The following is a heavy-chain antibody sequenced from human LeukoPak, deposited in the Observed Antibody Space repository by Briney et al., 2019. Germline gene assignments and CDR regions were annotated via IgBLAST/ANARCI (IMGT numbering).Heavy chain of an antibody. CDR3: ARAASSWYGNWFDP. CDR1: GFTFSSYA. V-gene: IGHV3-30-3*01. CDR2: ISYDGSNK. D-gene: IGHD6-13*01. J-gene: IGHJ5*02. Sequence: GRSLRLSCAASGFTFSSYAMHWVRQAPGKGLEWVAVISYDGSNKYYADSVKGRFTISRDNSKNTLHLQMNSLRAEDTAVYYCARAASSWYGNWFDPWGQGTLVTVSS.